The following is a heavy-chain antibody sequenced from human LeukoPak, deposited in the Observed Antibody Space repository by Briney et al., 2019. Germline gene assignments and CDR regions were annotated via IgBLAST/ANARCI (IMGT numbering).Heavy chain of an antibody. J-gene: IGHJ5*01. CDR2: IYYSGST. V-gene: IGHV4-59*01. CDR1: GDSFRRYY. D-gene: IGHD3-3*01. CDR3: ARGRNLEWFDY. Sequence: SETLSLTCTVSGDSFRRYYWSWIRQPPGKGLEWIGYIYYSGSTNYNPSLKSRVTISVDTSKNQFSLKLNSVTAADTAVYYCARGRNLEWFDYWGQGTLVTVSS.